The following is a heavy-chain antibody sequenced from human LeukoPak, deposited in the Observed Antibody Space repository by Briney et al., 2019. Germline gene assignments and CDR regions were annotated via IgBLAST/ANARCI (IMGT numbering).Heavy chain of an antibody. D-gene: IGHD3-3*01. J-gene: IGHJ4*02. CDR3: ATDSGSGYLSFDY. CDR2: FHPEDGET. Sequence: GASVKVSCKASGYTVTELSMHWVRQSPGKGLEWMGGFHPEDGETIYAQKFQGRVTMTEDTSTDTAYMELSSLRSEDTAVYYCATDSGSGYLSFDYWGQGTLVTVSS. CDR1: GYTVTELS. V-gene: IGHV1-24*01.